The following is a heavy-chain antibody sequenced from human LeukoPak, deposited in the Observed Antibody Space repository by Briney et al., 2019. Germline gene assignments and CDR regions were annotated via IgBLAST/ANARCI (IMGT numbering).Heavy chain of an antibody. D-gene: IGHD2-2*01. CDR1: GGSISSYY. V-gene: IGHV4-59*01. CDR2: IYYSGST. CDR3: ARARCFIGSSTSCSPWFDP. J-gene: IGHJ5*02. Sequence: SETLSLTCTVSGGSISSYYWSWIRQPPGKGLEWIGYIYYSGSTNYNPSLKSRVTISVDTSKNQFSLKLSSVTAADTAVYYCARARCFIGSSTSCSPWFDPWGQGTLVTVS.